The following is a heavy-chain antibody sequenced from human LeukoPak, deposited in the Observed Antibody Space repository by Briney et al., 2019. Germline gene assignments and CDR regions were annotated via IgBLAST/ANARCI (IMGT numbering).Heavy chain of an antibody. CDR2: ISGSGGST. Sequence: QPGGSLRLSCAASGFTFSSYAMSWVRQAPGKGLEWVSAISGSGGSTYYADSVKGRFTISRDNSKNTLYLQMNSLRVEDTAVYYCAKPSGYSSSWYYFDYWGQGTLVTVSS. CDR1: GFTFSSYA. J-gene: IGHJ4*02. D-gene: IGHD6-13*01. V-gene: IGHV3-23*01. CDR3: AKPSGYSSSWYYFDY.